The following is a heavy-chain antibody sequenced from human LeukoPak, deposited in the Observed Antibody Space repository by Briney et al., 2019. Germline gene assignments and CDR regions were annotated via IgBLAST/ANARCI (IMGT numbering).Heavy chain of an antibody. CDR1: GFTFSSYA. D-gene: IGHD2-15*01. V-gene: IGHV3-30-3*01. Sequence: GGSLRLSCAASGFTFSSYAMHWVRQAPGEGLEWVAVISYDGSNKYYADSVKGRFTISRDNSKNTLYLQMNSLRAEDTAVYYCARDGIVVVVAFDYWGQGTLVTVSS. CDR3: ARDGIVVVVAFDY. CDR2: ISYDGSNK. J-gene: IGHJ4*02.